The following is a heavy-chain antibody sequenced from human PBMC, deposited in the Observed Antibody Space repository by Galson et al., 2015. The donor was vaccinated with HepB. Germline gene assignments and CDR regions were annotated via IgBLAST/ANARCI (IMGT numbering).Heavy chain of an antibody. D-gene: IGHD3-3*01. CDR1: GFTFSSYG. Sequence: SLRLSCAASGFTFSSYGMHWVRQAPGKGLEWVAVISYDGSNKYYADSVKGRFTISRDNSKNTLYLQMNSLRAEVTAVYYCARDFVTAYQNTIFGVATHGMDVWGQGTTVTVSS. J-gene: IGHJ6*02. CDR2: ISYDGSNK. CDR3: ARDFVTAYQNTIFGVATHGMDV. V-gene: IGHV3-30*03.